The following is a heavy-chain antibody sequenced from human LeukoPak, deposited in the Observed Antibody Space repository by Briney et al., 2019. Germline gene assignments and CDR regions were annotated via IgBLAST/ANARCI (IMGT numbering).Heavy chain of an antibody. J-gene: IGHJ4*02. V-gene: IGHV3-30*04. CDR3: ARDQTRDYYDSSGYWLGDY. D-gene: IGHD3-22*01. CDR2: ISYDGSNK. Sequence: GGSLRLSCAASGFTFSSYAMHGVRQAPGKGLEWVAVISYDGSNKYYADSVNGRFTISRDNSKNTLYLQMNSLRAEDTAVYYCARDQTRDYYDSSGYWLGDYWGQGTLVTVSS. CDR1: GFTFSSYA.